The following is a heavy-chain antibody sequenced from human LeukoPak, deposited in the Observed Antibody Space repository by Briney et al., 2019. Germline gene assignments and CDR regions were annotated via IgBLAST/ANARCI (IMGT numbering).Heavy chain of an antibody. CDR2: INPNSGGT. CDR3: ARGMNTVTTGGF. J-gene: IGHJ4*02. Sequence: ASVKVSCKASGYTFTGYYMHWVRQAPGQGLEWMGWINPNSGGTNYAQKFQGRVTMTTDTSISTAYMELSRLTSDDTAVFYCARGMNTVTTGGFWGQGTLVSVSS. D-gene: IGHD4-17*01. CDR1: GYTFTGYY. V-gene: IGHV1-2*02.